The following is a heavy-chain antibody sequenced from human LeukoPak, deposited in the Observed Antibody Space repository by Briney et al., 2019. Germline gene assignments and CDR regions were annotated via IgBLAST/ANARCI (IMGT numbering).Heavy chain of an antibody. CDR1: GFTFSSYW. V-gene: IGHV3-21*01. CDR2: ISSSSSYI. J-gene: IGHJ4*02. CDR3: ARSRLRFLEWLSELDY. D-gene: IGHD3-3*01. Sequence: PGGSLRLSCAASGFTFSSYWMSWVRQAPGKGLEWVSSISSSSSYIYYADSVKGRFTISRDNAKNSLYLQMNSLRAEDTAVYYCARSRLRFLEWLSELDYWGEGTLVTVSS.